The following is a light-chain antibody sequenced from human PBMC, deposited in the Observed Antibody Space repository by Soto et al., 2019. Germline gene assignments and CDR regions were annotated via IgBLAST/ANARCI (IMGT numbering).Light chain of an antibody. V-gene: IGKV3-20*01. Sequence: EIVLTQSPGTLSLSPGERVTLSCRTSQSVISNFLAWYQQKAGQAPRLLIFGASSRSTGIPDRFSGSGSGTDFTLTISRLEPEDFAVYYCQQYDSSPFTFGPGTKVDVK. CDR3: QQYDSSPFT. CDR2: GAS. J-gene: IGKJ3*01. CDR1: QSVISNF.